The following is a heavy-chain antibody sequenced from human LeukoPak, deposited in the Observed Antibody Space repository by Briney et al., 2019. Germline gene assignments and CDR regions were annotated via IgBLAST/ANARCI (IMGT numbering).Heavy chain of an antibody. CDR1: GGSISSYY. V-gene: IGHV4-59*08. CDR3: ARHRILYYYDSSGYHAAHYFDY. CDR2: IYYSGST. Sequence: SETLSLTCTVSGGSISSYYWSWIRQPPGKGLEWIGYIYYSGSTNYNPSLKSRVTISVDTSKNQFSLKLSSVTAADTAVYYCARHRILYYYDSSGYHAAHYFDYWGQGTLVTVSS. J-gene: IGHJ4*02. D-gene: IGHD3-22*01.